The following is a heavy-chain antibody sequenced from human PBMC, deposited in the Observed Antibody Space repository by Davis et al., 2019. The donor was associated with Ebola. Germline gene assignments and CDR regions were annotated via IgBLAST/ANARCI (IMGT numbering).Heavy chain of an antibody. CDR1: GYTFTGYY. CDR2: INPNSGGT. V-gene: IGHV1-2*06. CDR3: ARDGGWTDYYNGMDV. D-gene: IGHD6-19*01. J-gene: IGHJ6*04. Sequence: AASVKVSCKASGYTFTGYYMHWVRQAPGQGLEWMGRINPNSGGTNYAQKVQGRVTMTTDTSTSTVYMELRSLRSDDTAVYYCARDGGWTDYYNGMDVWGKGTTVIVSS.